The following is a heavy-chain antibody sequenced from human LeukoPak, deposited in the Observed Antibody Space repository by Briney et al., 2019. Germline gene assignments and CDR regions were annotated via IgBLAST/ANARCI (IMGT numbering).Heavy chain of an antibody. CDR1: GFTFSSYA. V-gene: IGHV3-30*04. CDR2: ISYNGSNK. J-gene: IGHJ4*02. CDR3: AKGWSSSSWPSFDY. Sequence: GRSLRLSCAASGFTFSSYAMHWVRQAPGKGLEWVAVISYNGSNKYYADSVKGRFTISRDNSKNTLYLQMNSLRAEDTAVYYCAKGWSSSSWPSFDYWGQGTLVTVSS. D-gene: IGHD6-13*01.